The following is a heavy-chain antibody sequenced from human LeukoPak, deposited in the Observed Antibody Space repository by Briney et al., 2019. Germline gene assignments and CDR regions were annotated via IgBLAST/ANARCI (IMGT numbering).Heavy chain of an antibody. CDR3: ATTRFGGSYLGLEGFDY. CDR2: ISYDGSNK. CDR1: GFTFSSYG. Sequence: PGRSLRLSCAASGFTFSSYGMHWVRQAPGKGLEWVAVISYDGSNKYCADSVKGRFTISRDNSKNTLYLQMNSLRAEDTAVYYCATTRFGGSYLGLEGFDYWGQGTLVTVSS. J-gene: IGHJ4*02. V-gene: IGHV3-30*03. D-gene: IGHD1-26*01.